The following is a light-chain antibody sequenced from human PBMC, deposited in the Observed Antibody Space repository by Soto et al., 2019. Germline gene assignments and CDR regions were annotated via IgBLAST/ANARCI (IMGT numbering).Light chain of an antibody. J-gene: IGKJ5*01. CDR2: GAF. CDR1: QSVSSSY. Sequence: EIVLTQSPGTLSLSPGERATLSCRASQSVSSSYLAWYQQKPGQAPRILIYGAFSRATGIPDRFSGSGSGTDFTLTISRLEPEDVAVYYCQQFGSSPQITFGQGTRLELK. V-gene: IGKV3-20*01. CDR3: QQFGSSPQIT.